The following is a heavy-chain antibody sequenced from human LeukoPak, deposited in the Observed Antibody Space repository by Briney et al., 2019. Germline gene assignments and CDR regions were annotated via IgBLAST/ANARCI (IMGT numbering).Heavy chain of an antibody. CDR3: ARGRQPGYYYDSSGYLSY. V-gene: IGHV4-34*01. J-gene: IGHJ4*02. Sequence: PSETLSLTCAVYGGSFSGFYWSWIRQPPGKGLEWTGEINHSGSTNYNPSLKSRVTISVDTSKNQFSLKLSSVTAADTAVYYCARGRQPGYYYDSSGYLSYWGQGTLVTVSS. CDR1: GGSFSGFY. D-gene: IGHD3-22*01. CDR2: INHSGST.